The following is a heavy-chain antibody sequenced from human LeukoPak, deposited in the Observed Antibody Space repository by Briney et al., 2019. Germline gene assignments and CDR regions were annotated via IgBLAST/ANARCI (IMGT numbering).Heavy chain of an antibody. V-gene: IGHV3-21*01. CDR3: ARGVLRYHDY. J-gene: IGHJ4*02. CDR1: GFTVSSYG. D-gene: IGHD3-9*01. Sequence: GRSLRLSCAASGFTVSSYGMHWVRQAPGKGLEWVSSISSSSSYIYYADSVKGRFTISRDNAKNSLYLQMNSLRAEDTAVYYCARGVLRYHDYWGQGTLVTVSS. CDR2: ISSSSSYI.